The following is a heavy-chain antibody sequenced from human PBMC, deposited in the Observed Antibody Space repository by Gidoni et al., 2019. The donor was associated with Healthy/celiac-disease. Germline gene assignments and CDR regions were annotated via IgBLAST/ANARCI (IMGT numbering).Heavy chain of an antibody. J-gene: IGHJ4*02. Sequence: ANSVKGRFTISRDNSKNTLYMQMNSLRAEDTAVYYCAKDWGRDCGGGSCHPFDYWGQGTLVTVSS. D-gene: IGHD2-15*01. CDR3: AKDWGRDCGGGSCHPFDY. V-gene: IGHV3-23*01.